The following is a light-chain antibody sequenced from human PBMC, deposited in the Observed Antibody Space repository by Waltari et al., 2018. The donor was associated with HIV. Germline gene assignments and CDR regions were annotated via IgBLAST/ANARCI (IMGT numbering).Light chain of an antibody. CDR2: RNH. CDR1: TSNIETEW. V-gene: IGLV1-47*01. Sequence: QSVLTQPPSASGIPGPTVTISCSGRTSNIETEWVYWYQHLPGKAPKRLVYRNHKRRTGVRDRLSGSKSGASASQIISGLRSEDEADYYCGGWGSRLKERLCGGGAKLTVL. CDR3: GGWGSRLKERL. J-gene: IGLJ3*02.